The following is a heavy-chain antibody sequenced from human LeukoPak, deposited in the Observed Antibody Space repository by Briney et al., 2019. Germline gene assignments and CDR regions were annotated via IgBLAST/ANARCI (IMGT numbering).Heavy chain of an antibody. D-gene: IGHD3-3*01. CDR2: INPNSGGT. J-gene: IGHJ4*02. CDR1: GYTLTGYY. CDR3: ARASRLRFLEWLFDY. V-gene: IGHV1-2*02. Sequence: GASVKVSCKASGYTLTGYYMHWVRQAPGQGLEWMGWINPNSGGTNYAQKFQGRVTMTRDTSISTAYMELSRLRSDDTAVYYCARASRLRFLEWLFDYGGQGTLVTVSS.